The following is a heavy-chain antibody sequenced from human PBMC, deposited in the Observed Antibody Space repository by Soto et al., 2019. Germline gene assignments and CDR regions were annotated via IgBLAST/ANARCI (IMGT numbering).Heavy chain of an antibody. D-gene: IGHD3-3*01. CDR3: ARGGYYDFWSGYYPGKGYYYYGMDV. CDR1: GGSFSGYY. Sequence: ETLSLTCAVYGGSFSGYYWSWIRQPPGKGLEWIGEINHSGSTNYNPSLKSRVTISVDTSKNQFSLKLSSVTAADTAVYYCARGGYYDFWSGYYPGKGYYYYGMDVWGQGTTVTVSS. CDR2: INHSGST. J-gene: IGHJ6*02. V-gene: IGHV4-34*01.